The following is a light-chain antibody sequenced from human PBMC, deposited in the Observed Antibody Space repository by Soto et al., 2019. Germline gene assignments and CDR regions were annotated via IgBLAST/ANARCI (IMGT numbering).Light chain of an antibody. CDR2: DVT. CDR1: SSDVGGYKY. Sequence: QSALTQPASVSGSPGQSVTISCTGTSSDVGGYKYVSWYQQHPGKAPKLVIYDVTNRPSGVSNRFSGSKSGNTASLTISGLQVEDEADYYCSSYSGSGTLVVFGGGTKLTVL. J-gene: IGLJ3*02. CDR3: SSYSGSGTLVV. V-gene: IGLV2-14*01.